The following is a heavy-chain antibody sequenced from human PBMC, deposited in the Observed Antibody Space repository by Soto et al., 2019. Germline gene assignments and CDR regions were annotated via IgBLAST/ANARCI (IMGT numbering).Heavy chain of an antibody. CDR1: GYTFTSYG. J-gene: IGHJ5*01. CDR2: ISAYNGNT. D-gene: IGHD5-12*01. Sequence: QVQLVQSGAEVKKPGASVKVSCKASGYTFTSYGISWVRQATGQGLEWMGWISAYNGNTNYAQKLQGRVTMTTDTSTSTAYTELKSMKYDATAVYCCEIDNGYASASWGHGTMVNIPS. CDR3: EIDNGYASAS. V-gene: IGHV1-18*01.